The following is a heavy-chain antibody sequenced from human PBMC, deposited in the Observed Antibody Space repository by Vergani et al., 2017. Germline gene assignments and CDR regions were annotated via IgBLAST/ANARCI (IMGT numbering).Heavy chain of an antibody. D-gene: IGHD3-10*01. Sequence: QVQLVQSGAEVKKPGASVKVSCKASGYTFTSYAMHWVRQAPGQRLEWMGWINAGNGNTKYSQKFQVRVTITRDTSASTAYMELSSLRSEDTAVYYCARSTRGPADAFDIWGQGTMVTGSS. V-gene: IGHV1-3*01. CDR1: GYTFTSYA. CDR2: INAGNGNT. J-gene: IGHJ3*02. CDR3: ARSTRGPADAFDI.